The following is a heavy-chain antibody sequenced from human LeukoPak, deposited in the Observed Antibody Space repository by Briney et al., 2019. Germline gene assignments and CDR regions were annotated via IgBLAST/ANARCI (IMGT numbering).Heavy chain of an antibody. V-gene: IGHV3-23*01. J-gene: IGHJ3*02. CDR1: GFTFSSYG. Sequence: PGGSLRLSCAASGFTFSSYGMSWVRQAPGKGLEWVSAISGSGGSTYYADSVKGRFTISRDNSKNTLYLQMNSLRAEDTAVYYCAKDTYAYDILTGHQTGDAFDIWGQGTMVTVSS. CDR3: AKDTYAYDILTGHQTGDAFDI. D-gene: IGHD3-9*01. CDR2: ISGSGGST.